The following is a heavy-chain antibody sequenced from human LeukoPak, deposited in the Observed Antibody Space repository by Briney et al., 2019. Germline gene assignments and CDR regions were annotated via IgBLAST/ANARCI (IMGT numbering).Heavy chain of an antibody. D-gene: IGHD5-18*01. CDR2: IYSGGNT. Sequence: QPGGSLRLSCAASGFTVSSNYMNWVRQAPGRGREWVSVIYSGGNTYYADSVKGRFTISRDNSKNTLYLQMTSLRAEDPAVYYCARGPVDGYSYGFLDYWGQGTLVTVSS. CDR1: GFTVSSNY. CDR3: ARGPVDGYSYGFLDY. V-gene: IGHV3-53*01. J-gene: IGHJ4*02.